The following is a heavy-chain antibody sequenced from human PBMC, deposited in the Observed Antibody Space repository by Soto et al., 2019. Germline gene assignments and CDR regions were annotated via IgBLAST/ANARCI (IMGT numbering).Heavy chain of an antibody. J-gene: IGHJ4*02. D-gene: IGHD3-22*01. CDR2: INHSGTT. Sequence: QVQLQQWGAGLLKPSETLSLTCAVYGESFNGYYWTWIRQPPGKGLESIGEINHSGTTKYNPSLRSRLSLSVDTSKNQFSLQLSSVTAADTALYYCARGWYYYDSSGYYYTTTLDYWGQGTLVTVSS. V-gene: IGHV4-34*01. CDR1: GESFNGYY. CDR3: ARGWYYYDSSGYYYTTTLDY.